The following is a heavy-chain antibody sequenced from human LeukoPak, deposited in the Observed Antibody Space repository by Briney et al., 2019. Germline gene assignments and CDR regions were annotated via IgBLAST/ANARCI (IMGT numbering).Heavy chain of an antibody. CDR1: GGSISSGDYY. J-gene: IGHJ4*02. D-gene: IGHD3-10*01. CDR2: IYYSGST. Sequence: SQTLSLTCTVSGGSISSGDYYWSWIRQPPGKGLEWIGYIYYSGSTYYNPSLKSRVTISVDTSKNQFSLKLSSVTAADTAVYYCARGLVRGDYFDYWGQGTLVTVSS. CDR3: ARGLVRGDYFDY. V-gene: IGHV4-30-4*01.